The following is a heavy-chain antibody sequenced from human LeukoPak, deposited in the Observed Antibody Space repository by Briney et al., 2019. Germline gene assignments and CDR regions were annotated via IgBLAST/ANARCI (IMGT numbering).Heavy chain of an antibody. Sequence: PSETLSLTCTVSGGSISSYYWSWIRQPPGKGLEWIGYIYYSGSTNYNPSLKSRVTISVDTSKNQFSLKLGSVTAADTAVYYCARVDSSNWYEYRGYFDYWGQGTLVTVSS. CDR3: ARVDSSNWYEYRGYFDY. CDR1: GGSISSYY. CDR2: IYYSGST. D-gene: IGHD6-13*01. J-gene: IGHJ4*02. V-gene: IGHV4-59*01.